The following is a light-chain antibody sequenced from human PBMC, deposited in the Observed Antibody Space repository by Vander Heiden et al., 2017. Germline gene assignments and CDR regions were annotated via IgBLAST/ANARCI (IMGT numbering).Light chain of an antibody. CDR2: AAS. Sequence: DIQRNQSPFSLSASVGDRVTITCRASQSISSYLNWYQQKPGKAPKLLIYAASSLQSGVPSRFSGSGSGTDFTLTISSLQPEDFATYYCQQSYSTPMYTFGQGTKLEIK. CDR1: QSISSY. CDR3: QQSYSTPMYT. V-gene: IGKV1-39*01. J-gene: IGKJ2*01.